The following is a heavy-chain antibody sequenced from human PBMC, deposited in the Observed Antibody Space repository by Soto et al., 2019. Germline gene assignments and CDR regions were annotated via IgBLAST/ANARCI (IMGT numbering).Heavy chain of an antibody. J-gene: IGHJ6*02. V-gene: IGHV3-23*01. CDR1: GFTFSSYA. CDR2: ISGSGGST. CDR3: ARDEGVRSLGIYYYYGMDV. D-gene: IGHD7-27*01. Sequence: EVQLLESGGGLVQPGGSLRLSCAASGFTFSSYAMSWVRQAPGKGLEWVSAISGSGGSTYYADSVKGRFTISRDNSKNTLYLQMNSLRAEDTAVYYCARDEGVRSLGIYYYYGMDVWGQGTTVTVSS.